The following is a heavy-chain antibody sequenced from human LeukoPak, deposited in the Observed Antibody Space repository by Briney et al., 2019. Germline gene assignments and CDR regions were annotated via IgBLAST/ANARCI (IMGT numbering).Heavy chain of an antibody. D-gene: IGHD4-17*01. CDR2: ISWNSGAK. CDR1: GFDFEDYA. Sequence: AGGSLRLSCAASGFDFEDYAIHWVRQVPGKGLEWVSGISWNSGAKAYADSVRGRFTISRDNAKNSLYLQMNSLRAEDTAVYYCARVIDYGDYCWGQGTLVTVSS. CDR3: ARVIDYGDYC. J-gene: IGHJ4*02. V-gene: IGHV3-9*01.